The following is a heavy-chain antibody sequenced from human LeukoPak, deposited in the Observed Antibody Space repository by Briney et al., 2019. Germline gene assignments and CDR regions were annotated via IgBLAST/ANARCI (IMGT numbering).Heavy chain of an antibody. CDR2: IGTAGDT. Sequence: GGSLRLSCAASGFTFSSYDMHWVRQATGKGLEWVSAIGTAGDTYYPGSVKGRFTISRENAKNSLYLQMNSLRAGDTAVYYCARALGRAQYSSSWCFDYWGQGTLVTVSS. CDR3: ARALGRAQYSSSWCFDY. J-gene: IGHJ4*02. V-gene: IGHV3-13*01. CDR1: GFTFSSYD. D-gene: IGHD6-13*01.